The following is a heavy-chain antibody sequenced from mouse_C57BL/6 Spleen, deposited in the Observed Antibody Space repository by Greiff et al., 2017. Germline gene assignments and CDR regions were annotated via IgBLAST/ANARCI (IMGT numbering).Heavy chain of an antibody. Sequence: VQLQQSGPGLVQPSQSLSITCTVSGLSLTSYGVHWVRQSPGKGLEWLGVIWSGGSTDYNAAFISRLNISKDNSKSQVFFKMNSLQDDDTAIYSCARPYGSSYGYFDVWGTGTTVTVSS. CDR2: IWSGGST. D-gene: IGHD1-1*01. V-gene: IGHV2-2*01. CDR1: GLSLTSYG. J-gene: IGHJ1*03. CDR3: ARPYGSSYGYFDV.